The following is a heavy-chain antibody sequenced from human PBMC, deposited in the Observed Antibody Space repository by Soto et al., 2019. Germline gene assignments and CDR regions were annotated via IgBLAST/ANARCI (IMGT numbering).Heavy chain of an antibody. V-gene: IGHV3-13*01. CDR3: TRGADGFDY. CDR1: GFTFSIYD. D-gene: IGHD3-16*01. Sequence: EVPLVESGGDLVQPGGSLRLSCAASGFTFSIYDFHWVRLATGKGLEWVSGIGTAGDTYYAGSVKGRFIMSRENAKNSLYLQMNSLRVGDTAVYYCTRGADGFDYWGQGTLVTVSS. CDR2: IGTAGDT. J-gene: IGHJ4*02.